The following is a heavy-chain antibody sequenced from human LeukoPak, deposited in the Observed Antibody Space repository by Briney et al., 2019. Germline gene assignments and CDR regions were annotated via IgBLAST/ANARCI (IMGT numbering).Heavy chain of an antibody. CDR2: ISGRGDST. Sequence: GGSLRLSCADSGFTFSSYAMSWVRQAPGKGLEWVSAISGRGDSTYYAEFVKGRFTISRDNSKNTLYLQMNSLRAEDTAVYYCARGIAAAGTGLFNWGQGTLLTVSS. D-gene: IGHD6-13*01. V-gene: IGHV3-23*01. CDR1: GFTFSSYA. J-gene: IGHJ4*02. CDR3: ARGIAAAGTGLFN.